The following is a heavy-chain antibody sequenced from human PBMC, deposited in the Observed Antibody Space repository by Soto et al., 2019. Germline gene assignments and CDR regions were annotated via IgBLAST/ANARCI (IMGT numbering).Heavy chain of an antibody. V-gene: IGHV3-9*01. D-gene: IGHD5-18*01. CDR3: AKGLDSYGYQVDY. J-gene: IGHJ4*02. CDR1: GFTFDDYA. CDR2: ISWNSGSI. Sequence: EVQLVESGGGLVQPGRSLRLSCAASGFTFDDYAMHWVRQAPGKGLEWVSGISWNSGSIGYADSVKGRFTISRDNAKNSLYLQMNSLRAEDTALYYCAKGLDSYGYQVDYWGQGTLVTVSS.